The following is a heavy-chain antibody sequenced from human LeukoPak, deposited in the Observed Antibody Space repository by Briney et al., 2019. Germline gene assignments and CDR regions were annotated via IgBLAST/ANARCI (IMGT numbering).Heavy chain of an antibody. CDR1: GFTFSSYG. J-gene: IGHJ5*02. CDR3: ARGAAGTYSWFDP. V-gene: IGHV3-33*01. Sequence: GGSLRLSCAASGFTFSSYGMHWVRQAPGKGLEWVAVIWYDGSNKYYADSVKGRFTISRDNSKNTLYLQMNSLRGEDTAVYYCARGAAGTYSWFDPWGQGTLVTVSS. CDR2: IWYDGSNK. D-gene: IGHD6-13*01.